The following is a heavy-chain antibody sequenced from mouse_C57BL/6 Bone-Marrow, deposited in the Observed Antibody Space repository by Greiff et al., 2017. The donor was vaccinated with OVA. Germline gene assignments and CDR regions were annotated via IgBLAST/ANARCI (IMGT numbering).Heavy chain of an antibody. D-gene: IGHD1-1*01. CDR3: ARPGGYYYGSSSFAY. CDR1: GFTFSSYG. J-gene: IGHJ3*01. V-gene: IGHV5-6*01. CDR2: ISSGGSYT. Sequence: EVQGVESGGDLVKPGGSLKLSCAASGFTFSSYGMSWVRQTPDKRLEWVATISSGGSYTYYPDSVKGRFTISRDNAKNTLYLQMSSLKSEDTAMYYCARPGGYYYGSSSFAYWGQGTLVTVSA.